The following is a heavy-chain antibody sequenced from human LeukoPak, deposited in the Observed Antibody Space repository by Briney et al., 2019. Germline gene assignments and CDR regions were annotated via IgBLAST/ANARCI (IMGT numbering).Heavy chain of an antibody. V-gene: IGHV1-18*01. Sequence: ASVKVSFKASGYTFTSYGISWVRQAPGQGLEWMGWISAYNGNTNYAQKLQGRVTMTTDTSTSTAYMELRSLRSDDTAVYYRARSLITYYYDSSGYSDAFDIWGQGTMVTVSS. J-gene: IGHJ3*02. CDR3: ARSLITYYYDSSGYSDAFDI. D-gene: IGHD3-22*01. CDR1: GYTFTSYG. CDR2: ISAYNGNT.